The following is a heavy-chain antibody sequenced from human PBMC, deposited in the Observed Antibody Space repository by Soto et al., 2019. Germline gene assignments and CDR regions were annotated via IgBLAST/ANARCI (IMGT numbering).Heavy chain of an antibody. V-gene: IGHV3-23*01. J-gene: IGHJ6*02. D-gene: IGHD1-7*01. Sequence: GESLKISCAASGFTFSSYAMSWVRQAPGKGLEWVSAISGSGGSTYYADSVKGRFTISRDNSKNTLYLQMNSLRAEDTAVYYCAKDRVTGTTEGMDVWGQGTTVTVSS. CDR2: ISGSGGST. CDR1: GFTFSSYA. CDR3: AKDRVTGTTEGMDV.